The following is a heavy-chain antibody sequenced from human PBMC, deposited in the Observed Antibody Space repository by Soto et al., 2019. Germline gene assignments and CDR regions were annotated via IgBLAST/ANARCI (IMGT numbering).Heavy chain of an antibody. Sequence: PGGSLRLSCAASGFTFSSYAMTWVRQAPGKGLEWVSAISGSGETTYYADSVKGRFTISRDNSKNTLYLQMNSLRAEDTAVYYCAKERIASTWNIVVVVAVPFDYWGQGTLVTVSS. CDR2: ISGSGETT. CDR1: GFTFSSYA. J-gene: IGHJ4*02. CDR3: AKERIASTWNIVVVVAVPFDY. D-gene: IGHD2-15*01. V-gene: IGHV3-23*01.